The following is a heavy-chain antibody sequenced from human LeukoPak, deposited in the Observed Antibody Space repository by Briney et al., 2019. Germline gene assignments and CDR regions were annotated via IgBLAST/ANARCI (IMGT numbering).Heavy chain of an antibody. CDR2: ISSSGSTI. V-gene: IGHV3-48*03. J-gene: IGHJ4*02. Sequence: GGSLRLSCAACGFTFSSYEMNWVRQAPGKGLEWVSYISSSGSTIYYADSVKGRFTISRDNAKNSLYLQMNSLRAEDTAVYYCARDLDGYSILDYWGQGTLVTV. D-gene: IGHD5-24*01. CDR3: ARDLDGYSILDY. CDR1: GFTFSSYE.